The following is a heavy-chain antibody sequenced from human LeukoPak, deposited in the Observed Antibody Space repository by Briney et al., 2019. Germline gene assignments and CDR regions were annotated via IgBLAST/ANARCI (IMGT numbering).Heavy chain of an antibody. D-gene: IGHD3-3*01. V-gene: IGHV1-8*01. Sequence: GASVKVSCKVSGYTLTELSMHWVRQATGQGLEWMGWMNPNSGNTGYAQKFQGRVTMTRNTSISTAYMELSSLRSEDTAVYYCARGRRVSYDSYYYYYYGMDVWGQGTTVTVSS. J-gene: IGHJ6*02. CDR2: MNPNSGNT. CDR1: GYTLTELS. CDR3: ARGRRVSYDSYYYYYYGMDV.